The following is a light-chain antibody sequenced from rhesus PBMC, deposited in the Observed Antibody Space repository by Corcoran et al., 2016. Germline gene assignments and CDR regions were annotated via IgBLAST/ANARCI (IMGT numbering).Light chain of an antibody. CDR3: QHSYGTPFT. CDR1: ENVNNY. CDR2: KAS. J-gene: IGKJ3*01. Sequence: DIQMTQSPSSLSASVGDRVTITCRASENVNNYLHWYQQKPGKAPKLLSYKASTLEMGVPSRFCGSDSGTDFTLTISSRQPEDFASYYCQHSYGTPFTFGPGTKLDIK. V-gene: IGKV1-74*01.